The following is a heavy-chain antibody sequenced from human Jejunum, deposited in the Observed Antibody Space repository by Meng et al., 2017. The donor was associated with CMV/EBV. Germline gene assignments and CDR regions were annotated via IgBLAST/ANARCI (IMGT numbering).Heavy chain of an antibody. CDR3: ARDGATYYDYGMDV. J-gene: IGHJ6*02. CDR1: GSVSSGSDY. D-gene: IGHD3-16*01. Sequence: GSVSSGSDYGSWIRQPPGKGLEWIGYIYYSGSTNYNPSLKSRVTISVDTSKNQFSLKLSSVTAADTAVYYCARDGATYYDYGMDVWGQGTTVTVSS. V-gene: IGHV4-61*01. CDR2: IYYSGST.